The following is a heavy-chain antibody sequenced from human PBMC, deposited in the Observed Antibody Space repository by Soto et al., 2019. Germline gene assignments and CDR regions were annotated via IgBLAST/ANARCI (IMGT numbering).Heavy chain of an antibody. CDR2: IKSKTDGGTT. J-gene: IGHJ4*02. CDR1: GFTFSNAW. D-gene: IGHD3-22*01. Sequence: KPVGSLRLSCAASGFTFSNAWMSWVRQAPGKGLEWVGRIKSKTDGGTTDYAAPVKGRFTISRDDSKNTLYLQMNSLKTEDTAVYYCTTGPPMYYYDSSGYYYFDYWGQGTLVTVSS. CDR3: TTGPPMYYYDSSGYYYFDY. V-gene: IGHV3-15*01.